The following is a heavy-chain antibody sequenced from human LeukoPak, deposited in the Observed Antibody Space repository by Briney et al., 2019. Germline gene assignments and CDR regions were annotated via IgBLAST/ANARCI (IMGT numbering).Heavy chain of an antibody. CDR1: GGSISSSSYY. CDR2: IYYSGST. CDR3: ARLPYSNSQHGKYYYYYYMDV. Sequence: SETLSLTCTVSGGSISSSSYYWGWIRQPPGKGLEWIGSIYYSGSTYYNPSLKSRVTISVDTSKNQFSLKLSSVTAADTAVYYCARLPYSNSQHGKYYYYYYMDVWGKGTTVTVSS. D-gene: IGHD4-11*01. V-gene: IGHV4-39*07. J-gene: IGHJ6*03.